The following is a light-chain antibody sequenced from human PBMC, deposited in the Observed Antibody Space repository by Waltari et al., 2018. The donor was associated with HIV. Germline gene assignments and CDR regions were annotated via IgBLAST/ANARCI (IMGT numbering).Light chain of an antibody. CDR3: QAWDSTVAV. CDR2: QDT. CDR1: KLDNQY. Sequence: SYELTQPPSLSVSPGQTASIPCSGNKLDNQYVCWYHQRPGQSPVLVIYQDTKRPSDIPERFYGSSSGDTATLTVSETQTVDEGDYYCQAWDSTVAVFGGGTRLTVL. J-gene: IGLJ2*01. V-gene: IGLV3-1*01.